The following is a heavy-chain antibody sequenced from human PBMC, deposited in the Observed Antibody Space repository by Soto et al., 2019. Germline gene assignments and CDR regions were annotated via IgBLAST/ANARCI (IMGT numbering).Heavy chain of an antibody. J-gene: IGHJ5*02. D-gene: IGHD3-10*01. V-gene: IGHV3-30-3*01. CDR1: GFTFSSYA. CDR2: ISYDGSNK. CDR3: ARDGTRRGLWLGDLNWFDP. Sequence: QPGGSLRLSCAASGFTFSSYAMHWVRQAPGKGLEWVAVISYDGSNKYYADSVKGRFTISRDNSKNTLYLQMNSLRAEDTAVYYCARDGTRRGLWLGDLNWFDPWGQGTLVTVSS.